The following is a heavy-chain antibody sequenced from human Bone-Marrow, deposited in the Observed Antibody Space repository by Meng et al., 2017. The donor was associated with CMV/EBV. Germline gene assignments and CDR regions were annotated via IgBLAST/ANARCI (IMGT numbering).Heavy chain of an antibody. J-gene: IGHJ5*02. CDR3: ARVPRDYYDSSGYSLDP. CDR2: INPSGGST. V-gene: IGHV1-46*01. D-gene: IGHD3-22*01. Sequence: YTFTTYAMHWVRQAHGQRLEWMGIINPSGGSTSYAQKFQGRVTMTRDTSTSTVYMELSSLRSEDTAVYYCARVPRDYYDSSGYSLDPWGQGTLVTVSS. CDR1: YTFTTYA.